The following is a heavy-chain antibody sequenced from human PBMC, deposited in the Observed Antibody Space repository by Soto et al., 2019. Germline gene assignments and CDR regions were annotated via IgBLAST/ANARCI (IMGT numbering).Heavy chain of an antibody. J-gene: IGHJ6*02. CDR2: IYYSGST. V-gene: IGHV4-39*07. D-gene: IGHD2-2*01. CDR1: GGSISSSSYY. Sequence: SETLSLTCTVSGGSISSSSYYWGWIRQPPGKGLEWIGSIYYSGSTYYNPSLKSRVTISVDTSKNQFSLKLSSVTAADTAVYYCARVGRRDCSSTSCYYYYGMDVLGQGTTVTVSS. CDR3: ARVGRRDCSSTSCYYYYGMDV.